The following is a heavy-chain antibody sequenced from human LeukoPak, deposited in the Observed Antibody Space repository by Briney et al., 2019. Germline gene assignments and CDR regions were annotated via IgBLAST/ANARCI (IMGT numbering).Heavy chain of an antibody. CDR1: GFTFSTYA. CDR3: ASPYSSGWYSFDY. J-gene: IGHJ4*02. CDR2: ISGSGGT. V-gene: IGHV3-23*01. D-gene: IGHD6-19*01. Sequence: GGSLRLSCAASGFTFSTYAVSWVRQAPGEGLEWVSGISGSGGTYYADSVKGRFTISRDNSKNTLYLQMNSLRAEDTAVYYCASPYSSGWYSFDYWGQGTLVTVSS.